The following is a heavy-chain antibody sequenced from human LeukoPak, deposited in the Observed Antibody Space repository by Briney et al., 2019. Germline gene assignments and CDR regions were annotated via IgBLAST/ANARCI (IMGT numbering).Heavy chain of an antibody. V-gene: IGHV4-39*07. Sequence: PSETLSLTCTVSGGSISSSSYYWGWIRQPPGKGLEWIGSIYYSGSTYYNPSLKSRATISVDTSKNQFSLKLSSVTAADTAVYYCARDGYLAVDYWGQGTLVTVSS. J-gene: IGHJ4*02. CDR2: IYYSGST. D-gene: IGHD2-2*03. CDR1: GGSISSSSYY. CDR3: ARDGYLAVDY.